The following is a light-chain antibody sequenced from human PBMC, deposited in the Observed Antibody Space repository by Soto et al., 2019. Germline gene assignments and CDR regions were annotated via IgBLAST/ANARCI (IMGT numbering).Light chain of an antibody. J-gene: IGKJ4*01. CDR1: QSVSTW. V-gene: IGKV1-5*01. CDR3: QQYDTYRLT. Sequence: DIQLTQSPSTLSASVGDRVTITCRASQSVSTWLAWYQQKPGKPPKVLISDASNLQSGVPSRFSGSGSGTEFTLTITSLQPDDFATYYCQQYDTYRLTFGGGTEVEIK. CDR2: DAS.